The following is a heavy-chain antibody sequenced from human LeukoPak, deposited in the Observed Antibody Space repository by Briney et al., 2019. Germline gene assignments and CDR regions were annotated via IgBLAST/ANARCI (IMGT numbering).Heavy chain of an antibody. CDR1: GYTFTSNY. D-gene: IGHD3-10*01. CDR3: ARAPPITRGPFDP. Sequence: ASVKVSCKAFGYTFTSNYMHWVRQAPGQGPEWMGVISPSGGSTTYAQKFQGRVTLTRDTSISTVYMELSRLRSDDTAVYYCARAPPITRGPFDPWGQGTLVTVSS. CDR2: ISPSGGST. V-gene: IGHV1-46*01. J-gene: IGHJ5*02.